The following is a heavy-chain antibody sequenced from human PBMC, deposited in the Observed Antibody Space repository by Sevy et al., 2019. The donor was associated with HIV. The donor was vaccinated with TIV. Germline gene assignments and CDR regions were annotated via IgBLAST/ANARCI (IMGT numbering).Heavy chain of an antibody. V-gene: IGHV1-8*01. CDR2: MNPNSGNT. CDR1: GYTFTSYD. J-gene: IGHJ6*02. CDR3: ASSAGSSSWYDYYYGMDV. D-gene: IGHD6-13*01. Sequence: ASVKVSCKASGYTFTSYDINWVRQATGQGLEWMGWMNPNSGNTGYAQKFQGRVTMTRNTSINTAYMELSSLRSEDTAVYYCASSAGSSSWYDYYYGMDVWGQGTTVTVSS.